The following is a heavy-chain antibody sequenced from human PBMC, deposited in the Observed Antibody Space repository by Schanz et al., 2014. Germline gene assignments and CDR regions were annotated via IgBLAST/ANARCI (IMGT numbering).Heavy chain of an antibody. CDR1: GFIFNDYY. D-gene: IGHD4-4*01. CDR3: AKDRQTTVNRVGYYYGMDV. V-gene: IGHV3-7*03. J-gene: IGHJ6*02. Sequence: VQLVESGGGLVKPGGSLRLSCAASGFIFNDYYMNWIRQAPGKGLEWVANIKQDESERSYADSVKGRFTISRDDAKNSLYLQMNSLRAEDTALYYCAKDRQTTVNRVGYYYGMDVWGQGTTVTVSS. CDR2: IKQDESER.